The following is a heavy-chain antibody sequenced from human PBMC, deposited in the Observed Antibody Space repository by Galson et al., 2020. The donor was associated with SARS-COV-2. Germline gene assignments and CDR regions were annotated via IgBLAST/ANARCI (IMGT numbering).Heavy chain of an antibody. CDR1: GYPFSKYW. D-gene: IGHD1-26*01. J-gene: IGHJ5*02. CDR3: ARHGVGDGDNYDL. V-gene: IGHV5-51*01. Sequence: KIGESLKISCKGSGYPFSKYWTAWVRQMPGKGLEYMGIIYPGDSETRYSPSFRGQVTISADKSINTVFLQWSSLKASDTATYYCARHGVGDGDNYDLWGQGTLVTVAS. CDR2: IYPGDSET.